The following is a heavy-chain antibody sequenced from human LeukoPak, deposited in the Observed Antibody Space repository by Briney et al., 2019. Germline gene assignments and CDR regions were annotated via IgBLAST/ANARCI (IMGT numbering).Heavy chain of an antibody. D-gene: IGHD6-13*01. CDR1: GFTFDDYA. CDR3: AKDDSSSWSAFDY. Sequence: GGSLRLSCAASGFTFDDYAMHWVRQAPGKGLEWVSLISWDGGSTYYADSVKGRFTISRDNSKNSLYLQMNSQRAEDTALYYCAKDDSSSWSAFDYWGQGTLVTVSS. J-gene: IGHJ4*02. V-gene: IGHV3-43D*04. CDR2: ISWDGGST.